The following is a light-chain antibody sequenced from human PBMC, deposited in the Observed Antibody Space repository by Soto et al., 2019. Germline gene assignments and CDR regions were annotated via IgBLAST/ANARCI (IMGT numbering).Light chain of an antibody. V-gene: IGLV1-44*01. CDR2: TNN. CDR3: ATWDDSLNGLFV. J-gene: IGLJ1*01. Sequence: QSVLTQPPSASGTPGQTVTISCSGSNSNIGSYSVAWYRQFPGTAPKLLIYTNNLRPSGVPARFSGSKSGTSASLAITGLQPEDEADYHCATWDDSLNGLFVFGTGTKLTVL. CDR1: NSNIGSYS.